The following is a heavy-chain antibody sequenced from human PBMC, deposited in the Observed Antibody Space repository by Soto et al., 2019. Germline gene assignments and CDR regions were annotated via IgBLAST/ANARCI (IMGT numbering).Heavy chain of an antibody. CDR2: IRSDGSQT. V-gene: IGHV3-74*01. CDR1: GFTFSSYW. D-gene: IGHD6-13*01. J-gene: IGHJ4*02. Sequence: EVQLVESGGGLVQPGGSLRPSCAASGFTFSSYWIHWVRQAPGKGLVWVSRIRSDGSQTNYADSVKGRFTISRDNAENVVYLQMNSLRVDDTAVYYCAREGGAADFDSWGQGTLVTVSS. CDR3: AREGGAADFDS.